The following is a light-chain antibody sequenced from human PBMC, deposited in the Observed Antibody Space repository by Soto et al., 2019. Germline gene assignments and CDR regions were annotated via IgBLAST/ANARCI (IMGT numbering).Light chain of an antibody. CDR3: SSYTGTNSLVV. J-gene: IGLJ2*01. V-gene: IGLV2-14*03. CDR1: SSDLGAYNY. CDR2: DVS. Sequence: QSALTQPATVSGSPGQSIAISCTGTSSDLGAYNYVSWYQQHPGKAPKLMIYDVSDRPSGISTRFSGSKSGNTASLTISGLQAEDEAAYSCSSYTGTNSLVVFGGGTKLTVL.